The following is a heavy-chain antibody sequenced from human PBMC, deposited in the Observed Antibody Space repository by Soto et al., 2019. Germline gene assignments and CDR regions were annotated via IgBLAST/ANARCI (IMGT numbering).Heavy chain of an antibody. CDR2: IRCEGDNK. D-gene: IGHD6-13*01. CDR3: ARDLYTSSWFSDYYYHGMDV. V-gene: IGHV1-18*04. Sequence: QAQLVQSGAEVKKPGASVKVACKASGYTFTSYGISWVQQAPGQGLEWMGWIRCEGDNKKFVQKFQGRVTMAIDTSTSTAFMEMRSLRSDDTAVYYCARDLYTSSWFSDYYYHGMDVWGQGTTVTVSS. CDR1: GYTFTSYG. J-gene: IGHJ6*02.